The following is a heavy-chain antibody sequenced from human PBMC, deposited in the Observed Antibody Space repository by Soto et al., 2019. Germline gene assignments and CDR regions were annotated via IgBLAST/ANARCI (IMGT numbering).Heavy chain of an antibody. J-gene: IGHJ4*02. CDR2: INPNSGGT. CDR1: GCTFTSYA. V-gene: IGHV1-2*04. D-gene: IGHD1-26*01. Sequence: ASVKVSCKASGCTFTSYAINWVRQAPGQGLEWMGWINPNSGGTNYAQKFQGWVTMTRDTSISTAYMELSRLRSDDTAVYYCARVAAPGGPVDYWGQGTLVTVSS. CDR3: ARVAAPGGPVDY.